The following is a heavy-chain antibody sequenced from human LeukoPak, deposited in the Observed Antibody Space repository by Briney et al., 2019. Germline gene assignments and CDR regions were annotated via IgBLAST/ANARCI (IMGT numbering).Heavy chain of an antibody. CDR3: ARLRGTPTYYYYGMDV. V-gene: IGHV4-34*01. D-gene: IGHD1-1*01. CDR2: INHSGST. J-gene: IGHJ6*02. CDR1: GGSISSDGYH. Sequence: SETLSLTCTVSGGSISSDGYHWNWIRQPPGKGLEWIGEINHSGSTNYNPSLKSRVTISVDTSKNQFSLKLSSVTAADTAVYYCARLRGTPTYYYYGMDVWGQGTTVTVSS.